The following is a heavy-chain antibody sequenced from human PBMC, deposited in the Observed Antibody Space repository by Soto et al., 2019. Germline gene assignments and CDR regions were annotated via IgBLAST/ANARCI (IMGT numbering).Heavy chain of an antibody. CDR3: AREEVGANLFDY. CDR1: GGSVSGGSYY. J-gene: IGHJ4*02. D-gene: IGHD1-26*01. V-gene: IGHV4-61*01. CDR2: IYYSGST. Sequence: SETLYLTCTVSGGSVSGGSYYWSWNRQPPGKGLEWIGYIYYSGSTNYNPSLKSRVTISVDTSKNQFSLKLSSVTAADTAVYYCAREEVGANLFDYWAREPSAPSPQ.